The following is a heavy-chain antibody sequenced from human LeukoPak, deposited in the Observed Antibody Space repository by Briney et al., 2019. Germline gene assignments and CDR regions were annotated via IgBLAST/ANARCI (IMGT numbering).Heavy chain of an antibody. D-gene: IGHD6-19*01. CDR1: GYSFTSYG. V-gene: IGHV1-18*01. Sequence: ASVKVSCKTSGYSFTSYGISWVRQAPGQGPEWMGWIGTHNGNSNYAQKFRGRVTMTIDTSTSTAYMELRSLRSDDTAVYYCARGSSSDWPLEYWGQGIPVTVSS. J-gene: IGHJ4*02. CDR3: ARGSSSDWPLEY. CDR2: IGTHNGNS.